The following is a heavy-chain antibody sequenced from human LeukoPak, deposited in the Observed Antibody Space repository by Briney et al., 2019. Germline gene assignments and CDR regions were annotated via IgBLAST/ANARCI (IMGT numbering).Heavy chain of an antibody. CDR3: ARFAVHRRIAVNGQFGLDY. Sequence: ASVKVSCKASGYTFTSYGISWVRQAPGQGLEWMGWISAYNGNTNYAQKLQGRVTMTTDTSTSTAYMELRSLRSEDTAVYYCARFAVHRRIAVNGQFGLDYWGRGTLVTVSS. V-gene: IGHV1-18*01. D-gene: IGHD6-19*01. CDR1: GYTFTSYG. J-gene: IGHJ4*02. CDR2: ISAYNGNT.